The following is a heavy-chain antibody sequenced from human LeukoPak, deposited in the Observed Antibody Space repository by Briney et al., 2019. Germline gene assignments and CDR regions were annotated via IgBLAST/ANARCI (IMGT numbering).Heavy chain of an antibody. CDR2: ISAGGGST. Sequence: GGSLRLSCAASGFTFTSYAMSWVRQPPGTGLEWVSTISAGGGSTYYADSVKGRFTISRDTSKNTLYLQMNRLRADDTAVYYCAKYYYGSGSPGDWFDPWGQGTPVTVSS. CDR3: AKYYYGSGSPGDWFDP. V-gene: IGHV3-23*01. J-gene: IGHJ5*02. D-gene: IGHD3-10*01. CDR1: GFTFTSYA.